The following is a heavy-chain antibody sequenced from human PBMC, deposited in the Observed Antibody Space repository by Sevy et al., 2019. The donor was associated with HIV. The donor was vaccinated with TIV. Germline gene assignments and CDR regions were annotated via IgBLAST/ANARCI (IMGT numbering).Heavy chain of an antibody. CDR1: GFTFSSYW. Sequence: GESLKISCAASGFTFSSYWMSWVRQAPGKGLEWVANIKQDGSEKYYVDSVKGRFTISRDNAKNALYLQMNSRRAEDTAVYYCARDLGYSTRGFDYWGQGTLVTVSS. J-gene: IGHJ4*02. CDR3: ARDLGYSTRGFDY. V-gene: IGHV3-7*03. CDR2: IKQDGSEK. D-gene: IGHD6-13*01.